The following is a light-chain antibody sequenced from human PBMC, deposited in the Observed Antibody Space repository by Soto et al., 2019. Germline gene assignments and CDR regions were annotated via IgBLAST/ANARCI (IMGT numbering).Light chain of an antibody. V-gene: IGLV1-44*01. CDR1: SSNIGSNA. CDR3: ATWDDSLNGWV. CDR2: SNN. Sequence: QSVLTQPPSASGTPGQRVTISCSGSSSNIGSNAVSWYQQLPGTAPKVLIYSNNQLPSGVPDRFSGSKSGTSASRAISGLQSEDDADYYCATWDDSLNGWVFGGGTKLTVL. J-gene: IGLJ3*02.